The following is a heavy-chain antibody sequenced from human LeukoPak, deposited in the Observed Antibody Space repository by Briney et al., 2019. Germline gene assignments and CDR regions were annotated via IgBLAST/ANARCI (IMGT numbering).Heavy chain of an antibody. CDR2: MNPNSGNT. D-gene: IGHD3-22*01. V-gene: IGHV1-8*01. CDR1: GYTFTSYD. J-gene: IGHJ4*02. CDR3: ARTEYYYDSSGYLSRPFDY. Sequence: ASVKVSCKASGYTFTSYDINWVRHATGQGLEWMGWMNPNSGNTGYAQKFQGRVTMTRNTSISTAYMELSSLRSEDTAVYYCARTEYYYDSSGYLSRPFDYWGQGTLVTVSS.